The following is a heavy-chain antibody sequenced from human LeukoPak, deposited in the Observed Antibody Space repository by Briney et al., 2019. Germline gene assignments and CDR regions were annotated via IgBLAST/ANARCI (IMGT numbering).Heavy chain of an antibody. V-gene: IGHV3-33*01. CDR3: ARCTGGSCVFDY. D-gene: IGHD2-8*02. CDR2: IWFDGSKR. Sequence: GGSLRLSCAASGFTFSTYGMHWVRQAPGRGVGGVALIWFDGSKRYYGDSLKGRFTISRDNSKNTLYLQVDSLRAEDTAVYYCARCTGGSCVFDYWGQGTLVTVSS. CDR1: GFTFSTYG. J-gene: IGHJ4*02.